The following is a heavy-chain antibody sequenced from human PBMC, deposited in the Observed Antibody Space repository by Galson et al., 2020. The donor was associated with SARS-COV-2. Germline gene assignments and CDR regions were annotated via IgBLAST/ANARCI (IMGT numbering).Heavy chain of an antibody. CDR2: IYHSGST. CDR1: GGSISPGYNS. J-gene: IGHJ2*01. Sequence: SETLSLTCAVSGGSISPGYNSWSWLRQPPGQGLEWIAYIYHSGSTYYNPSLASRVTISVDRSKNQFSLKLTSVTAADTAVYYCARVIAAGDWYFDLWGRGTLVTVSS. V-gene: IGHV4-30-2*01. D-gene: IGHD6-13*01. CDR3: ARVIAAGDWYFDL.